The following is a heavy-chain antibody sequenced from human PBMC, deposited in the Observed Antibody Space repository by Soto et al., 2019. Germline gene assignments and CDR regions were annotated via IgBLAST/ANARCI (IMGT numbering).Heavy chain of an antibody. CDR2: ISANNDHT. Sequence: QVQLVQSGAEVKKPGASVKVSCKASGYTLNTYGITWVRQAPGQGLEWMGWISANNDHTNYPQKLQGRVTMTTDTSTSTAYMGLRSRTPDAAPVYYCARGTYFDYWGQGTLVTFSS. V-gene: IGHV1-18*01. CDR3: ARGTYFDY. CDR1: GYTLNTYG. J-gene: IGHJ4*02. D-gene: IGHD1-1*01.